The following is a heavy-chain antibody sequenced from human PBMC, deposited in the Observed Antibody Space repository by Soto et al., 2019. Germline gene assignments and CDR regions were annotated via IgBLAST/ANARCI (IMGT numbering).Heavy chain of an antibody. CDR3: ARGGLKAQAVKYNHYAMAV. CDR1: GGTFDRHT. D-gene: IGHD1-20*01. Sequence: SVKVSCKASGGTFDRHTINWVRQAPGQGLEWMGGIIPIFSTPKYAQKFQGRVMLTADKSTSTAYMELSSLRYEDTAVYYCARGGLKAQAVKYNHYAMAVWGQGTRVTVSS. CDR2: IIPIFSTP. J-gene: IGHJ6*02. V-gene: IGHV1-69*06.